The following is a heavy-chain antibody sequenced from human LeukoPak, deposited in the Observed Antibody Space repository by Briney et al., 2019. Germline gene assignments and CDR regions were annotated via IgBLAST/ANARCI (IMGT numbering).Heavy chain of an antibody. CDR3: AREHGDYGGFDY. CDR2: ISSSSSYI. CDR1: GFTFSSYS. Sequence: GGSLRLSCAASGFTFSSYSMNWVRQAPGKGLEWVSSISSSSSYIYYADSVKGRFTISRDNAKNSLYLQMNSLRAEDTAVYYCAREHGDYGGFDYWGQGTLVTVSS. V-gene: IGHV3-21*01. J-gene: IGHJ4*02. D-gene: IGHD4-17*01.